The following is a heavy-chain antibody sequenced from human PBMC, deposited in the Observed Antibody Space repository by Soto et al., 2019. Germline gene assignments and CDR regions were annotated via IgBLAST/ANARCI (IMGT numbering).Heavy chain of an antibody. Sequence: QVQLVESGGGVVQPGRSLKLSCEATGFSFSRHVMHWVRQAPGKGLEWLAVILSDGSAEEYAGSVQGRFTISRDNSKNVLYLELNNLRAEYTSVYYCARDADYSDTGLGYWGRGVLVTVSS. CDR3: ARDADYSDTGLGY. V-gene: IGHV3-33*01. D-gene: IGHD4-17*01. J-gene: IGHJ4*02. CDR2: ILSDGSAE. CDR1: GFSFSRHV.